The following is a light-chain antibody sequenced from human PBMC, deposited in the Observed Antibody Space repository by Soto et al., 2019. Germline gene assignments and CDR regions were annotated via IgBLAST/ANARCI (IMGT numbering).Light chain of an antibody. CDR3: SSYTSSSTGV. Sequence: QSVLTQPASASGSPGQSITISCTGTSSDVGGYNYVSWYQQHPGKAPKLMIYEVNYRPSGVSNRFSGSKSGNTASLTISGLQAEDEADYYCSSYTSSSTGVFGTGTKVTVL. J-gene: IGLJ1*01. CDR2: EVN. V-gene: IGLV2-14*01. CDR1: SSDVGGYNY.